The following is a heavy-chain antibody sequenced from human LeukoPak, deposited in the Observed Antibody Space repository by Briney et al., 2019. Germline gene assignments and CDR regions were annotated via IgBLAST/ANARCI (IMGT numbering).Heavy chain of an antibody. Sequence: PSETLSLTCAVYGGSFSGYYWSWIRQPPGKGLEWIGSIYYSGSTYYNPSLKSRVTISVDTSKNQFSLKLSSVTAADTAAYYCARDRVTVAVPDYWGQGTLVIVSS. CDR1: GGSFSGYY. D-gene: IGHD6-19*01. V-gene: IGHV4-34*01. CDR2: IYYSGST. CDR3: ARDRVTVAVPDY. J-gene: IGHJ4*02.